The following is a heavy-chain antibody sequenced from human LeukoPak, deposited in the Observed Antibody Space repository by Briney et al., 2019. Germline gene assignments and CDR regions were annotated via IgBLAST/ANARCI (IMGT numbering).Heavy chain of an antibody. J-gene: IGHJ4*02. CDR3: ARRNTADASIDF. Sequence: SETLSLTCTVSGGSIIGHWWSWIRKPPGKGLEWIGDIFYSGSNNYNPSLKSRLSISLDTSKNQFSLKLSSVTAADTAMYYCARRNTADASIDFWGQGTLVIASS. V-gene: IGHV4-59*08. CDR2: IFYSGSN. CDR1: GGSIIGHW. D-gene: IGHD2/OR15-2a*01.